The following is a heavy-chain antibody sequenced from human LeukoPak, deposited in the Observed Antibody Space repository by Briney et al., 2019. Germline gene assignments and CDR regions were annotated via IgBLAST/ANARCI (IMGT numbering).Heavy chain of an antibody. Sequence: SVKVSCKASGYTFTGYYMHWVRQAPGQGLEWMGGIIPIFGTGNSAQKFQGRVTITADESTSTAYMELSGLRSEDTAIYYCARDASDYGFDYWGQGTLVTVSS. V-gene: IGHV1-69*13. J-gene: IGHJ4*02. D-gene: IGHD4-17*01. CDR2: IIPIFGTG. CDR3: ARDASDYGFDY. CDR1: GYTFTGYY.